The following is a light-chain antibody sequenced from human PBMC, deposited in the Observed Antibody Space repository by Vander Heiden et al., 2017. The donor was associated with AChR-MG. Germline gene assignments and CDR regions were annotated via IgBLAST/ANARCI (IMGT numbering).Light chain of an antibody. V-gene: IGLV1-40*01. CDR3: QSYDSSLNVVV. Sequence: QSVLTHPPSVSAAPGPWVTISCTGSSANMGPNDDVHWYQKHPGTAPKLLIFGNYNRPSGVPDRFAVSKSGTSASLAITGLQAEDEADYYCQSYDSSLNVVVFGGGTKLTVL. J-gene: IGLJ2*01. CDR1: SANMGPNDD. CDR2: GNY.